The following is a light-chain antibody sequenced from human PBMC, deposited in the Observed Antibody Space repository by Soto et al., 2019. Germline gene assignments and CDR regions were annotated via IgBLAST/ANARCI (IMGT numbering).Light chain of an antibody. CDR3: QQYNNWPT. J-gene: IGKJ5*01. V-gene: IGKV1-5*01. CDR1: QSISSW. Sequence: DIQMTQSPSTLPASVGDRVTITCRASQSISSWLAWYQQKPGKAPKLLIYDASSLESGVPSRFSGSGSGTEFTLTISSLQSEDFAVYYCQQYNNWPTFGQGTRLEI. CDR2: DAS.